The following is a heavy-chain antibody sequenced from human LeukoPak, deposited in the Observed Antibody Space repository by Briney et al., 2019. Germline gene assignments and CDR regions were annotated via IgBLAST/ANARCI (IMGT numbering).Heavy chain of an antibody. D-gene: IGHD6-13*01. CDR1: GYIFSNFG. J-gene: IGHJ4*02. V-gene: IGHV3-23*01. CDR3: VKSRESSIWYSLGDS. CDR2: ITSSGGDT. Sequence: TGGSLRLSCAASGYIFSNFGISWVRQAPGKGLEWVSTITSSGGDTFYAASVKGRFTISRDNSKNTMSPLMSSLTVEDTAIYYCVKSRESSIWYSLGDSWGQGTVVTVSS.